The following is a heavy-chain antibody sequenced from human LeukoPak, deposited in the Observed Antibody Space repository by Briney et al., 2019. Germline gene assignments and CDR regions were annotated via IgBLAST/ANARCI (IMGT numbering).Heavy chain of an antibody. Sequence: ASVKVSCKASGYTFTSYDINWVRQATGQGLEWMGWMNPNSGNTGYAQKFQGRVTMTRNTSISTAYMELSSLRSEGTAVYYCARGLGGYDYVWGSYRYKNWFDPWGQGTLVTVSS. CDR2: MNPNSGNT. D-gene: IGHD3-16*02. J-gene: IGHJ5*02. CDR1: GYTFTSYD. CDR3: ARGLGGYDYVWGSYRYKNWFDP. V-gene: IGHV1-8*01.